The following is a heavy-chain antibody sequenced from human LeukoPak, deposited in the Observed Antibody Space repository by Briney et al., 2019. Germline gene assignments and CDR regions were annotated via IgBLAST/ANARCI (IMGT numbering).Heavy chain of an antibody. J-gene: IGHJ4*02. CDR2: IIHSGVTT. V-gene: IGHV3-23*01. CDR3: ARDDSLLQFGC. Sequence: GGSLRLSCAASGVSFSSSSIYWGCHAQRPGQGWVSGIIHSGVTTYYADSVKGRFAISRDNSKNTVYLQMNSLRAEDTAVYYCARDDSLLQFGCWGQGTLVTVSS. CDR1: GVSFSSSS. D-gene: IGHD5-24*01.